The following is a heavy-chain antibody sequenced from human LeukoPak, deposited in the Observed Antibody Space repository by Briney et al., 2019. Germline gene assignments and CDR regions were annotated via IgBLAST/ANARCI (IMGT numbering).Heavy chain of an antibody. CDR2: INYRGDT. Sequence: SETLSLTCTVSGGSITSYYWGWIRQPQGKGLEWLGSINYRGDTDYNPSLKSRVTITIDPSKKQFSLKLSSVTAADTAVYYCARDRENYYDSSGYLNWYFDLWGRGTLVTVSS. CDR3: ARDRENYYDSSGYLNWYFDL. J-gene: IGHJ2*01. D-gene: IGHD3-22*01. V-gene: IGHV4-39*07. CDR1: GGSITSYY.